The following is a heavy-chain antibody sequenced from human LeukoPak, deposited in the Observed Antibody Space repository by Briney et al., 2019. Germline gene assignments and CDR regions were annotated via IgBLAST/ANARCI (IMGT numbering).Heavy chain of an antibody. CDR1: GFRVSNDY. CDR2: IFAGGSA. Sequence: GGPLRLSCAASGFRVSNDYMSWVRQAPGKGLEWISFIFAGGSAYYADSVKGRFTISRDRSKNTLFLQMNSLRAEDTAVYYCAKANSYDSYYFDYWGQGALVIVSS. CDR3: AKANSYDSYYFDY. D-gene: IGHD3-16*01. V-gene: IGHV3-66*01. J-gene: IGHJ4*02.